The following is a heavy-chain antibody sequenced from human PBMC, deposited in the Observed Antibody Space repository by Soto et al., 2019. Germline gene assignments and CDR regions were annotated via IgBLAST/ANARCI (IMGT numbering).Heavy chain of an antibody. Sequence: PGGSLRLSCVASGFTVDDYAMHWVRQAPGKGLEWVSGISANGDNVDYADSVKGRFTFSRDNAKNSLFLQMNSLRPEDTALYYCAKDMKWGGMTTIHYFDSWGQGT. CDR3: AKDMKWGGMTTIHYFDS. CDR2: ISANGDNV. V-gene: IGHV3-9*01. J-gene: IGHJ4*02. CDR1: GFTVDDYA. D-gene: IGHD4-17*01.